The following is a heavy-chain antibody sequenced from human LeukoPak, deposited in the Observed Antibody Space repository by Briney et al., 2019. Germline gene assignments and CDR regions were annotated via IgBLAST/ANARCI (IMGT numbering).Heavy chain of an antibody. CDR3: ARGPPLFGVVIFFDY. D-gene: IGHD3-3*01. J-gene: IGHJ4*02. Sequence: ASVKVSCKASGYTFTSYDTNWVRQATGQGLEWMGWMNPNSGNTGYAQKFQGRVTMTRNTSISTAYMELSSLRSEDTAVYYCARGPPLFGVVIFFDYWGQGTLVTVSS. V-gene: IGHV1-8*01. CDR1: GYTFTSYD. CDR2: MNPNSGNT.